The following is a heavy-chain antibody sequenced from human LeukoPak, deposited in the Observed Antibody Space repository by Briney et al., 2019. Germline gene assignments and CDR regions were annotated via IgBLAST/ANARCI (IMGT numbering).Heavy chain of an antibody. J-gene: IGHJ4*02. Sequence: GGSLRLSCAASGFTFNTYWMTWVRQTPGKGLEWVANIKEDGSQKNYVDSVRGRFTISRDNARNSLYLQMNSLRAEDTAVYYCARDGFSSAINSWGQGTLVTVSS. V-gene: IGHV3-7*01. CDR3: ARDGFSSAINS. D-gene: IGHD2-21*02. CDR1: GFTFNTYW. CDR2: IKEDGSQK.